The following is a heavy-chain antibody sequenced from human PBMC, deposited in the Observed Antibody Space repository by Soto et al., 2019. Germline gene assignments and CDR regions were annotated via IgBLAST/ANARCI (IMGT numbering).Heavy chain of an antibody. CDR2: IYHSGST. Sequence: LSLTCTVSGASISRSSNYWGWIRQPPGKGLEWIGSIYHSGSTYYNPSLKSRVTISVDTSKNQFSLKLSSVTAADTAMYYCARQGSSGYYSNHDAFDFWGQGTMVTVSS. J-gene: IGHJ3*01. D-gene: IGHD3-22*01. CDR1: GASISRSSNY. CDR3: ARQGSSGYYSNHDAFDF. V-gene: IGHV4-39*01.